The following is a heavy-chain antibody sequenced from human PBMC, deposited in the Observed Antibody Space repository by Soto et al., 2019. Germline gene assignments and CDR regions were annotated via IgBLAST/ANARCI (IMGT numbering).Heavy chain of an antibody. CDR1: GGSFSGYY. D-gene: IGHD2-21*02. CDR3: AREFVVVTAITSGYYYGMDV. Sequence: QVQLQQWGAGLLKPSETLSLTCAVYGGSFSGYYWSWIRQPPGKGLEWIGEINHSGSTNYNPSHKSRVAISVDTTKNQFSLKLSGVTAADTAVYYCAREFVVVTAITSGYYYGMDVWGQGTTVTVSS. CDR2: INHSGST. J-gene: IGHJ6*02. V-gene: IGHV4-34*01.